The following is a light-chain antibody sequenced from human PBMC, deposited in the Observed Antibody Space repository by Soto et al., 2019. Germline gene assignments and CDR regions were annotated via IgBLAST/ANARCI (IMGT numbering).Light chain of an antibody. CDR1: SSDVGGYNY. Sequence: QSALTQPASGSGSPGQSITISCTGTSSDVGGYNYVSWYQQHPGKAPKLMIYEVSNRPSGVSNRFSGSKSGNTASLTISGLQAEDDADYYCSSYTSSSTYVFGTGTKVTVL. CDR3: SSYTSSSTYV. V-gene: IGLV2-14*01. J-gene: IGLJ1*01. CDR2: EVS.